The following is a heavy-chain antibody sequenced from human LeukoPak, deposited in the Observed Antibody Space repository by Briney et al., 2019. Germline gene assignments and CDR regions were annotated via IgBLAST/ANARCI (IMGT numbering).Heavy chain of an antibody. CDR3: VKGYCSSTSCYAFDY. J-gene: IGHJ4*02. Sequence: PGGSLRLSCSASGFIFSSYAIHWVRQAPGKGLEYVSGISSNGGSTYYADSVKGRFTISRDNSKNTLYLQMSSLRAEDTAVYYCVKGYCSSTSCYAFDYWGQGTLATVSS. D-gene: IGHD2-2*01. V-gene: IGHV3-64*03. CDR2: ISSNGGST. CDR1: GFIFSSYA.